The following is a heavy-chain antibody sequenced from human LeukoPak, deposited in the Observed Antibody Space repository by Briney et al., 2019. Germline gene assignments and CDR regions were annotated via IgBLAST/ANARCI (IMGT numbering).Heavy chain of an antibody. CDR1: GFIFNNYG. CDR2: MPYDGSDK. J-gene: IGHJ6*02. V-gene: IGHV3-33*05. D-gene: IGHD2-21*02. CDR3: ARDIEAYCGGDCYSGMDV. Sequence: TGGSLRLSCATTGFIFNNYGMHWVRQAPGKGLEWVALMPYDGSDKYYADSVKGRFTISRDNSKNTLYLQMNSLRVEDTAIYYCARDIEAYCGGDCYSGMDVWGQGTTVTVSS.